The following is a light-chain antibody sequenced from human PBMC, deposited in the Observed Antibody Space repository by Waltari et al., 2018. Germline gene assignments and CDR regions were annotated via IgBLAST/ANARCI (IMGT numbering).Light chain of an antibody. CDR2: AAS. V-gene: IGKV1-12*01. CDR1: QDIHNW. Sequence: DIQMTQSPSSLSASVGDQVTITCRASQDIHNWLAWYQQKPGKAPNLLIYAASNLQGGVPSRFSGSGSGTDYTLTISSLQPEDFGTYYCQQGYNSPWTFGQGTKVEI. J-gene: IGKJ1*01. CDR3: QQGYNSPWT.